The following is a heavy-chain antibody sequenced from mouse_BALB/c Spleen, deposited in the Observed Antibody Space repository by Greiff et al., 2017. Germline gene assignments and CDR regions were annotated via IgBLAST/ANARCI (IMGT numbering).Heavy chain of an antibody. CDR2: IWAGGST. D-gene: IGHD2-1*01. V-gene: IGHV2-9*02. Sequence: VQLVESGPGLVAPSQSLSITCTVSGFSLTSYGVHWVRQPPGKGLEWLGVIWAGGSTNYNSALMSRLSISKDNSKSQVFLKMNSLQTDDTAMYYCARDQIYYGNYGGFDYWGQGTTLTVSS. CDR1: GFSLTSYG. J-gene: IGHJ2*01. CDR3: ARDQIYYGNYGGFDY.